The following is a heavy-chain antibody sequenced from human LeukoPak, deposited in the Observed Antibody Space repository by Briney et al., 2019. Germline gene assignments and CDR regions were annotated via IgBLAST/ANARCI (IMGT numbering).Heavy chain of an antibody. CDR2: INPSGGST. CDR1: GYTFTSYY. J-gene: IGHJ4*02. V-gene: IGHV1-46*01. Sequence: ASVTVSCKASGYTFTSYYMHWVRQAPGQGLEWMGIINPSGGSTSYAQKFQGRVTMTRDTSTNTVYMELSSLRSEDTAVYFCARATLSDYYFNYWGQGTLVTVSS. CDR3: ARATLSDYYFNY.